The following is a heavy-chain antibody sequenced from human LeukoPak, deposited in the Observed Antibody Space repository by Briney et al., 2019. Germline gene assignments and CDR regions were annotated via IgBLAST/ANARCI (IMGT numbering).Heavy chain of an antibody. Sequence: GASVKVSCKTSGYTFNKFGITWVRQAPGQGLEWMGWISVYTGNTNYEQKFQGRVTMTTDTSTSTAYMELRSLTSDDTAVYYCAREGDQYYDSLAALLSLHYWGQGTLVTVSS. V-gene: IGHV1-18*01. CDR1: GYTFNKFG. J-gene: IGHJ4*02. D-gene: IGHD3-9*01. CDR3: AREGDQYYDSLAALLSLHY. CDR2: ISVYTGNT.